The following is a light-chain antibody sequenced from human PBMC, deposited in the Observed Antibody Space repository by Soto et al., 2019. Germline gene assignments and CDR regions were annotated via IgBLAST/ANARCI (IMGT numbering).Light chain of an antibody. CDR2: WAS. J-gene: IGKJ2*01. CDR3: QQYYSTPDT. V-gene: IGKV4-1*01. CDR1: QSVLYSPNNKNY. Sequence: DIVMTQSPDSLAVSLGERATINCKSSQSVLYSPNNKNYLAWYQQKPGQPPKLLIYWASTRESGVPDRFSGSGSGTDFTLTLSSLQAADVAVYYCQQYYSTPDTFGQGTKLEIK.